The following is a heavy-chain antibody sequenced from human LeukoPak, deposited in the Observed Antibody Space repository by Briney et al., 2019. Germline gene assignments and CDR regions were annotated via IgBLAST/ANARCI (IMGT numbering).Heavy chain of an antibody. J-gene: IGHJ4*02. CDR1: GFTFGDYA. V-gene: IGHV3-49*04. D-gene: IGHD3-3*01. Sequence: GGSLRLSCTASGFTFGDYAMSWVRQAPGKGLEWVGFIRSKAYGGTTEYAASVKGRFTISRDDSKSIAYLQMNSLKTEDTAVYYCTRVPNPPITIFGVGETWGQGTLVTVSS. CDR2: IRSKAYGGTT. CDR3: TRVPNPPITIFGVGET.